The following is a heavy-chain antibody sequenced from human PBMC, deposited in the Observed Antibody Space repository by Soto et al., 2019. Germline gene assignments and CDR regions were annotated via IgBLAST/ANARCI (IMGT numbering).Heavy chain of an antibody. Sequence: GSLRLSCAASGFTFIDYYMSWIRQAPRTWLEWVSYISSSSSYTNYADSVKGRFTISRDNAKNSLYLQMNRLRDEDTAVYYCARVSYYERSGDPRPLVEYWGQGTLVTVSS. CDR1: GFTFIDYY. V-gene: IGHV3-11*06. CDR2: ISSSSSYT. CDR3: ARVSYYERSGDPRPLVEY. J-gene: IGHJ4*02. D-gene: IGHD3-22*01.